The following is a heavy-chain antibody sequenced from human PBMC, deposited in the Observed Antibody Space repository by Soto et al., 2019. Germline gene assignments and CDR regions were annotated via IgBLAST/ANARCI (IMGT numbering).Heavy chain of an antibody. CDR2: IIPIFGTA. CDR1: GGTFSSNA. J-gene: IGHJ6*02. CDR3: AILLGDSYYYYGMDV. Sequence: QVQLVQSGAEVKKPGSSVKVSCKASGGTFSSNAISWVRQAPGQGLEWMGGIIPIFGTANYAQKFQGRVTNSADESMSTAYMELSSLRSEDTAVYYCAILLGDSYYYYGMDVWGQGTTVTVSS. V-gene: IGHV1-69*12. D-gene: IGHD4-17*01.